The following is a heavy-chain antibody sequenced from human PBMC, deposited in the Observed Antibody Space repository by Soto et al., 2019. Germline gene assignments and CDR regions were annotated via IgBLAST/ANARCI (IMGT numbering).Heavy chain of an antibody. Sequence: GGSLRLSFAASGFTFSIYGMHWVLQAPGKGLEWVAVISYDGSNQSYAASVKGRLTTSTDNSKHTLHLKMKTTRVEDTDVYYCEKLSRKSAIRGTQIDYWGQGTLVTVSS. J-gene: IGHJ4*02. D-gene: IGHD2-21*01. CDR2: ISYDGSNQ. CDR3: EKLSRKSAIRGTQIDY. CDR1: GFTFSIYG. V-gene: IGHV3-30*18.